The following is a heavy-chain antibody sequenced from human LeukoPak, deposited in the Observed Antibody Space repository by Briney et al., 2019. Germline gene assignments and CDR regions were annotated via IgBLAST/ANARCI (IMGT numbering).Heavy chain of an antibody. V-gene: IGHV3-23*01. CDR1: GFTFSSYA. J-gene: IGHJ4*02. Sequence: GGSLRLSCAASGFTFSSYAMSWVRQAPGKGLDWVSSINGGGGSTYYADSVKGRFTISRDNSKNTLYLQMNSLRAEDTAVYYCAKDSRGYQDYFDYWGQGTLVTVSS. D-gene: IGHD3-22*01. CDR3: AKDSRGYQDYFDY. CDR2: INGGGGST.